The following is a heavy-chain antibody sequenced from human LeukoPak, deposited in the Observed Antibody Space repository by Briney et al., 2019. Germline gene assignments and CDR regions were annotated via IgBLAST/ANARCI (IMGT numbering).Heavy chain of an antibody. CDR3: ARHPNSEITMIVAPVTYAFDI. CDR2: VYYSGST. Sequence: PSETLSLTCTVSGGSISSTSYYWGWIRQPPGKGLEWIGSVYYSGSTYYNPSLKSRVTISVDTSKNQFSLKLSSVTAADTAVYYCARHPNSEITMIVAPVTYAFDIWGQGTMVTVSS. CDR1: GGSISSTSYY. V-gene: IGHV4-39*01. J-gene: IGHJ3*02. D-gene: IGHD3-22*01.